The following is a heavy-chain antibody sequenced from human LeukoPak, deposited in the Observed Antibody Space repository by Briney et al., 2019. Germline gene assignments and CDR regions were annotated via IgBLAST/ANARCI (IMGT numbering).Heavy chain of an antibody. CDR1: GYTFTGYY. V-gene: IGHV1-2*06. J-gene: IGHJ4*02. D-gene: IGHD3-22*01. Sequence: GASVKVSCKASGYTFTGYYMHWVRQAPGQGLEWMGRINPNSGGTNYAQKFQGRVTMTRDTSISTAYMELSRLRSDDTAVYYCASIRRTYDSSGSSFDYWGQGTLVTVSS. CDR2: INPNSGGT. CDR3: ASIRRTYDSSGSSFDY.